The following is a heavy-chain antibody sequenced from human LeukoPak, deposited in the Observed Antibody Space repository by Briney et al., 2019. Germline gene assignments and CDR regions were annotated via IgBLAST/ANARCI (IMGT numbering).Heavy chain of an antibody. Sequence: GGSLRLSCAAAGFTFSSYGMSWVRQAPGKGLEWVSEISGSGGNTYYADSVRGRFTVSRDNSKNTLYLQMNSLRAEDTAVYYCARDWGLDYWGQGILVTVSS. J-gene: IGHJ4*02. CDR2: ISGSGGNT. CDR1: GFTFSSYG. CDR3: ARDWGLDY. D-gene: IGHD3-16*01. V-gene: IGHV3-23*01.